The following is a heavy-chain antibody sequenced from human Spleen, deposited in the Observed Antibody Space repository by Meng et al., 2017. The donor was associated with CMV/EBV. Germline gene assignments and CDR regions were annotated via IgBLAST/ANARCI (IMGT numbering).Heavy chain of an antibody. J-gene: IGHJ4*02. Sequence: QGQLQPWGAGLLKPSETLSLTCAVYGGSFSGYYWSWIRQPPGKGLEWIGEINHSGSTNYNPSLKSRVTILMDTSKSQISLKMRSVSAADTAVYYCARATLDNTRAFDFWGRGTLVTVSS. D-gene: IGHD3-3*01. CDR3: ARATLDNTRAFDF. CDR1: GGSFSGYY. CDR2: INHSGST. V-gene: IGHV4-34*01.